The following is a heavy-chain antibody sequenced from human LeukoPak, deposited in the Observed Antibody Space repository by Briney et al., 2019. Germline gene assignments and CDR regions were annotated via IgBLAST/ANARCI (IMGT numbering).Heavy chain of an antibody. CDR3: ASTSIKKAKTGAFDI. CDR2: IIPIFGTA. D-gene: IGHD1-14*01. V-gene: IGHV1-69*05. Sequence: SVKVSCKASGGTFSSYAISWVRQAPGQGLGWMGGIIPIFGTANYAQKFQGRVTITTDESTSTAYMELSSLRSEDTAVYYCASTSIKKAKTGAFDIWGQGTMVTVSS. J-gene: IGHJ3*02. CDR1: GGTFSSYA.